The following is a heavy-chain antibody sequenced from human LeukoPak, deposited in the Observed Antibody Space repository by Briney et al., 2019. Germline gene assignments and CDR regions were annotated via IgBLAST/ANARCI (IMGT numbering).Heavy chain of an antibody. Sequence: SQTLSLTCTVSGGSISSGSYYWSWIRQPAGKGLEWIGRIYTSGSTNYNPSLKSRVTISVDTSKNQFSLKLSSVTAADTAVYYCAGSHLYQKPSLNYWGQGTLVTVSS. D-gene: IGHD3-16*01. CDR1: GGSISSGSYY. CDR2: IYTSGST. J-gene: IGHJ4*02. V-gene: IGHV4-61*02. CDR3: AGSHLYQKPSLNY.